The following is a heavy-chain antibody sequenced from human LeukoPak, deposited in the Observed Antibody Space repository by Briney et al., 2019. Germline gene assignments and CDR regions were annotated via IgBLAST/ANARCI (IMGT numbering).Heavy chain of an antibody. Sequence: PGGSLRLSCAASGFTFSNYEMIWVRQAPGKGLECVSYISGSDNTIYYADSVKGRFTISRDSAKNSLYLQMNSLRAEDTAVYYCARRWTHHGDYWGQGTLVTVSS. V-gene: IGHV3-48*03. CDR3: ARRWTHHGDY. J-gene: IGHJ4*02. CDR1: GFTFSNYE. D-gene: IGHD3/OR15-3a*01. CDR2: ISGSDNTI.